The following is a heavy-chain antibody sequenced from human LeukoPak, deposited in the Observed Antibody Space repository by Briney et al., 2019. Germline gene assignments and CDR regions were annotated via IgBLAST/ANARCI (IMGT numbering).Heavy chain of an antibody. J-gene: IGHJ4*02. Sequence: GGSLRLSCAASGFTFSSYAMSWVRQAPGKGLEWVSPIIGSGGSTYYADSVKGRFTISRDNSKNTLYLQMNSLRAEDTAVYYCAKEGQWPGDYFDYWGQGTLVTVSS. V-gene: IGHV3-23*01. CDR2: IIGSGGST. CDR3: AKEGQWPGDYFDY. D-gene: IGHD6-19*01. CDR1: GFTFSSYA.